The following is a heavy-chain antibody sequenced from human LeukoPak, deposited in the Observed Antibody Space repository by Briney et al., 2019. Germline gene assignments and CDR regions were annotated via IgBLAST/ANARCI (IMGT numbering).Heavy chain of an antibody. CDR1: GGSISSYY. J-gene: IGHJ5*02. V-gene: IGHV4-59*01. CDR2: IYYSGST. Sequence: SETLSLTCTVPGGSISSYYRSWIRQPPGKGLEWIAYIYYSGSTNYNRSLKSRVTISVDTSKNQFSLKLSSVTAADTAVYYCARDVGATPGWFDPWGQGTLVTVSS. D-gene: IGHD1-26*01. CDR3: ARDVGATPGWFDP.